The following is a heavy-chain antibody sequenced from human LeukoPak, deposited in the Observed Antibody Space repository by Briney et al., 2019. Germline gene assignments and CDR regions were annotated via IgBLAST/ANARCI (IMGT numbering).Heavy chain of an antibody. Sequence: PGGSLRLSCVGSGFTFRSHAMSWVRQAPEKGLEFVSGIYENGGTTYYADSVKGRFSISRDNSKNTLYLQMNSLRAEDTAVYYCARDLADSSSWSDYWGQGTLVTVSS. CDR3: ARDLADSSSWSDY. CDR2: IYENGGTT. CDR1: GFTFRSHA. D-gene: IGHD6-13*01. V-gene: IGHV3-23*01. J-gene: IGHJ4*02.